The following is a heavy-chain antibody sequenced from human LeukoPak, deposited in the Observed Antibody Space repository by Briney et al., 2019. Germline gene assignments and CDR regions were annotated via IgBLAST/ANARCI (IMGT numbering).Heavy chain of an antibody. CDR2: IYYSGST. D-gene: IGHD6-13*01. V-gene: IGHV4-59*08. J-gene: IGHJ3*02. CDR1: GGSISSYY. CDR3: ARLQIGSWDAFDI. Sequence: SETLSLTCTVSGGSISSYYWSWIRQPPGKGLEWIGYIYYSGSTNYNPSLKSRVTISVDTSKNHFSLKLSSVTAADTAVYYCARLQIGSWDAFDIWGQGTMVTVSS.